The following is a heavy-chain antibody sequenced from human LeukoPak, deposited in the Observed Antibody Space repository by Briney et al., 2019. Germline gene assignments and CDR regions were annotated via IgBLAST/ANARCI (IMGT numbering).Heavy chain of an antibody. CDR3: ARGGVGGYDSPFADY. D-gene: IGHD5-12*01. CDR1: GYTFTSYG. Sequence: ASVKVSCKASGYTFTSYGISWVRQAPGQGLEWMGWISAYNGNTNYAQKLQGRVTMTTDTSTSTAYMELSSLRSEDTAVYYCARGGVGGYDSPFADYWGQGTLVTVSS. J-gene: IGHJ4*02. CDR2: ISAYNGNT. V-gene: IGHV1-18*01.